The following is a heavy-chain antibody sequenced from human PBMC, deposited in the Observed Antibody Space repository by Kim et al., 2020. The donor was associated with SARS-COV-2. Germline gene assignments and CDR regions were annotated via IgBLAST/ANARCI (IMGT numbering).Heavy chain of an antibody. V-gene: IGHV3-48*02. CDR1: GFTFSTYG. CDR3: ARENWNDSGPSMDV. CDR2: ISSRSSTI. D-gene: IGHD3-16*01. Sequence: GGSLRLSCAASGFTFSTYGMNWVRQAPGKGLEWVSYISSRSSTIYYADFVKGRFTISRDNAKNSLYLQMNSLRDGDTAVYYCARENWNDSGPSMDVWGQGTTVTVSS. J-gene: IGHJ6*02.